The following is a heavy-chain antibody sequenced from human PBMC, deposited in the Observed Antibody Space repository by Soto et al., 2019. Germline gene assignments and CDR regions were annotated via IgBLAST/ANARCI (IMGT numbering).Heavy chain of an antibody. J-gene: IGHJ4*02. D-gene: IGHD6-19*01. CDR2: ISWNSGSI. CDR3: AKDSSGAVGGLFDY. V-gene: IGHV3-9*01. CDR1: GFTFDDYA. Sequence: EVQLVESGGGLVQPGRSLRLSCAASGFTFDDYAMHWVRQAPGKGLEWVSGISWNSGSIGYADSVKGRFTISRDNAKNSLYLQMNSLRAEDTVLYYCAKDSSGAVGGLFDYWGQGTLVTVSS.